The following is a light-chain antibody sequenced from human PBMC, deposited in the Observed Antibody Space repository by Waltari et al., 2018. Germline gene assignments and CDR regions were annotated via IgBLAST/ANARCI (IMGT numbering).Light chain of an antibody. V-gene: IGLV2-14*03. CDR1: KSDVGFYNY. CDR2: DVS. Sequence: QSALTQPASVSGSPGQSITISCTGTKSDVGFYNYVSWYQRHPGKAPKVIIYDVSQRPPGISHRFSGSKSGNTASLIISGLQADDEADYYCKSYTGTGSWVFGGGTKLTVL. CDR3: KSYTGTGSWV. J-gene: IGLJ3*02.